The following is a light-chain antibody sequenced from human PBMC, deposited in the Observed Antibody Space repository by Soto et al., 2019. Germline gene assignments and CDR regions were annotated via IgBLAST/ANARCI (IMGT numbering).Light chain of an antibody. CDR2: NNN. J-gene: IGLJ1*01. Sequence: QSVLTQPPSASGTPGQRVTISCSGSSSTIGSNPVNWYQQLPGTAPKLVIYNNNQRPSGVPDRFSGSKSGTSASLAISGLQSEDEADYYCAAWDDGLNGPYVFGSATKLTVL. V-gene: IGLV1-44*01. CDR1: SSTIGSNP. CDR3: AAWDDGLNGPYV.